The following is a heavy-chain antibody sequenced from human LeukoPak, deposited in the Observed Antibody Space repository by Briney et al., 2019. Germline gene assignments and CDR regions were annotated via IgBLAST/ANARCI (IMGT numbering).Heavy chain of an antibody. V-gene: IGHV3-15*01. CDR2: IKSKTDGGTT. CDR1: GFTFTNAW. CDR3: STDSLLP. Sequence: GGSLRLSCAASGFTFTNAWMSWVRQAPGKGLEWVGRIKSKTDGGTTDYAAHVKGRFTISRDESKNTLYLQMDSLKTEDTAVYWCSTDSLLPWGQGTLVTVSS. D-gene: IGHD2-15*01. J-gene: IGHJ5*02.